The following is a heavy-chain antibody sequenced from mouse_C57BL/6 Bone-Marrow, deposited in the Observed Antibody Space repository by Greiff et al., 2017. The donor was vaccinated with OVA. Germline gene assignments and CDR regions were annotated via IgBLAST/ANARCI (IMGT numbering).Heavy chain of an antibody. CDR2: INPNNGGT. CDR1: GYTFTDYY. J-gene: IGHJ1*03. V-gene: IGHV1-26*01. Sequence: EVQLQQSGPELVKPGASVKISCKASGYTFTDYYMNWVKQSHGKSLEWIGDINPNNGGTSYNQKFKGKATLTVDKSSSTAYMELRSLTSEDSAVYYCARLLWYPYWYFDVWGTGTTVTVSS. D-gene: IGHD2-1*01. CDR3: ARLLWYPYWYFDV.